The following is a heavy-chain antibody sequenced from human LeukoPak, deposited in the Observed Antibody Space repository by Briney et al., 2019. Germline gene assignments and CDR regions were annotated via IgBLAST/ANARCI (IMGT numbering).Heavy chain of an antibody. CDR1: GYTFTSYG. D-gene: IGHD3-10*01. CDR3: ARSSPRGLLRPVLLWFGESGENWFDP. CDR2: ISAYNGNT. V-gene: IGHV1-18*01. J-gene: IGHJ5*02. Sequence: GVSVKVSCKASGYTFTSYGISWVRQAPGQGLEWMGWISAYNGNTNYAQKLQGRVTMTTDTSTSTAYMELRSLRSDDTAVYYCARSSPRGLLRPVLLWFGESGENWFDPWGQGTLVTVSS.